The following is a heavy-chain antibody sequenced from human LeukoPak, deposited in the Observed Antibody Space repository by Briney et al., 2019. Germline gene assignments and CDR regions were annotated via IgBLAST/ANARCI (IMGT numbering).Heavy chain of an antibody. J-gene: IGHJ6*02. CDR1: GCTFSRYA. CDR2: ISPIIGIV. V-gene: IGHV1-69*04. D-gene: IGHD5-12*01. CDR3: ARVPSGYTPNANYYYYGMDV. Sequence: SVKLSCKASGCTFSRYAISWVRQAPGQGLEWMGTISPIIGIVNYAQKFKGRVTITADKSTSTAYMELNSLRSEDTAVYYCARVPSGYTPNANYYYYGMDVWGQGTTVTVSS.